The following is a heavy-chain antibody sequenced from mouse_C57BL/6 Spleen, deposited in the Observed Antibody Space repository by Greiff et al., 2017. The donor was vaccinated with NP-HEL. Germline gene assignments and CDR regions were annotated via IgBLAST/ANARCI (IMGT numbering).Heavy chain of an antibody. CDR3: ARENYDFAMDY. D-gene: IGHD2-4*01. CDR1: GYSITSGYD. J-gene: IGHJ4*01. Sequence: EVQLVESGPGMVKPSQSLSLTCTVTGYSITSGYDWHWIRHFPGNKLEWMGYISYRGSTNYNPSLKSRISITHDTSKNHFFLKLNSVTTEDTATYYCARENYDFAMDYWGQGTSVTVSS. V-gene: IGHV3-1*01. CDR2: ISYRGST.